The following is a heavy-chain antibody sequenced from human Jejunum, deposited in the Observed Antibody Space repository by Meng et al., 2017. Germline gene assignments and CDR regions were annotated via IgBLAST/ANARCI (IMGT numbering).Heavy chain of an antibody. V-gene: IGHV3-23*04. J-gene: IGHJ4*02. Sequence: QLVESGGGLIQPGGSLRLSCAASGFTFSNYDMTWVRQAPGKGLEWVSTISGGVGGTYYADSVKGRFTISRDNSKNTLYLQMNSLRAEDTATYYCARFADCGGDCPHDYWGQGTQVTVFS. CDR2: ISGGVGGT. D-gene: IGHD2-21*02. CDR3: ARFADCGGDCPHDY. CDR1: GFTFSNYD.